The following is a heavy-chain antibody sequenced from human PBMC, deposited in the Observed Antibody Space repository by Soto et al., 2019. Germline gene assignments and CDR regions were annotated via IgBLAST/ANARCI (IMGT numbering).Heavy chain of an antibody. D-gene: IGHD6-19*01. CDR2: IYYSGST. V-gene: IGHV4-39*01. J-gene: IGHJ4*02. CDR3: AGHGGSGWYGFYFDY. CDR1: GGSISSSSYY. Sequence: QLQLQESGPGLVKPSETLSLTCTVSGGSISSSSYYWGWIRQPPGKGLEWIGSIYYSGSTYYNPSLKSRVTISVDTSKTRFSLKLSSVTAADTAVYYCAGHGGSGWYGFYFDYWGQGTLVTVSS.